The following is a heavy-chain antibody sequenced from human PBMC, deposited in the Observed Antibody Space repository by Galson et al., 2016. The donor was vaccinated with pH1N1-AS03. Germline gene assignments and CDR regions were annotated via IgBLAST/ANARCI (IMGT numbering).Heavy chain of an antibody. Sequence: SLRLSCAASGFMFSSYAMSWVRQAPGKGLEWVSAISGGSDGTEYADSVKGRFTISRDNSKTTLFLQMNSLRAEDTAVYYCAKESSIWSDHFDYWGQGILVTVSS. V-gene: IGHV3-23*01. D-gene: IGHD6-13*01. CDR3: AKESSIWSDHFDY. CDR2: ISGGSDGT. CDR1: GFMFSSYA. J-gene: IGHJ4*02.